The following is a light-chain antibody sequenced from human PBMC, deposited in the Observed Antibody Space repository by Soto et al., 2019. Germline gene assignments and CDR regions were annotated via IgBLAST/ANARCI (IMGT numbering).Light chain of an antibody. V-gene: IGLV2-14*03. CDR1: SSDVGGYNY. J-gene: IGLJ2*01. CDR3: SSYTRSSTL. CDR2: DVS. Sequence: QSALTQPASVSGSPGQSITISCTGASSDVGGYNYVSWYQHHPGKAPKLMIYDVSNRPSGVSNRFSDSKSGNTASLIISGLQAEGEPDYHCSSYTRSSTLFGGGTKLTVL.